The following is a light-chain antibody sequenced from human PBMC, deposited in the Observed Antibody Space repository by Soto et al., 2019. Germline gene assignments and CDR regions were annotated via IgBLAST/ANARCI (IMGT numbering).Light chain of an antibody. CDR2: KAS. V-gene: IGKV1-5*03. Sequence: DIQMTQSPSTLSASVGDRVTITCRASQSISSWLAWYQQKPGKAPKLLIYKASSLESGVPSRFSGSGSGTEFTLTISSLEPEDFAVYYCQQRSNGPTFGQGTRLEIK. CDR3: QQRSNGPT. J-gene: IGKJ5*01. CDR1: QSISSW.